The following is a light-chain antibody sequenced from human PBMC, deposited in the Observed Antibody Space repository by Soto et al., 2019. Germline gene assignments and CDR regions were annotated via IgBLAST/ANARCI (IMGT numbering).Light chain of an antibody. J-gene: IGKJ1*01. V-gene: IGKV1-5*01. CDR2: DAS. Sequence: DIQMTQSPSTLSASVGDRVTITCRASQSISTWLAWYQQKPGKAPKVLIYDASSLESGVPSRFSGSGSGTEFTLTISILQPDDFATYYCQQYNPTWTFGQGTKVEIK. CDR1: QSISTW. CDR3: QQYNPTWT.